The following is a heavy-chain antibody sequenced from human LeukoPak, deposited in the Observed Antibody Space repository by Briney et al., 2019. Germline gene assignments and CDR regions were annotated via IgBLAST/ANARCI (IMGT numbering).Heavy chain of an antibody. CDR2: IDTNTGNP. CDR1: GNTPTNYG. CDR3: ARRSRGGYYGWYFAL. D-gene: IGHD1-26*01. J-gene: IGHJ2*01. V-gene: IGHV7-4-1*02. Sequence: ASVKVSCKASGNTPTNYGLNWVRQAPGRGLEWMGWIDTNTGNPTYAQDFTGRFVFSLDTSVTTAYLQISSLRAEDTAVYFCARRSRGGYYGWYFALWGRGTLVTVSA.